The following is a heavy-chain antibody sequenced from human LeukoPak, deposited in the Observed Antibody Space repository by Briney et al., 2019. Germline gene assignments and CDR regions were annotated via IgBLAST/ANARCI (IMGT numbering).Heavy chain of an antibody. D-gene: IGHD2/OR15-2a*01. CDR3: ARDWFHAIDY. J-gene: IGHJ4*02. CDR1: GFTFDDYG. Sequence: PGGSLRLSCAASGFTFDDYGMSWVRQAPGKGLEWVSGINWNGGSTGYADSVKGRFTISRDNAKNTLYLQMNSLRAEDTAVYYCARDWFHAIDYWGQGILVTVSS. V-gene: IGHV3-20*04. CDR2: INWNGGST.